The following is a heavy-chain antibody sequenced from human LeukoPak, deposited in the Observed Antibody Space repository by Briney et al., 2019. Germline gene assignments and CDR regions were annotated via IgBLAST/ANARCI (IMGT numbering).Heavy chain of an antibody. D-gene: IGHD3-3*01. CDR3: ARDGYQVPTTFGTFDP. CDR2: IKSKTDGGTT. Sequence: GGSLRLSCAASGFTFSNAWMSWVRQAPGKGLEWVGRIKSKTDGGTTDYAAPVKGRFTISRDDSKNTLYLQMNTLRAEDTAVYYCARDGYQVPTTFGTFDPWGQGTLVTVSS. CDR1: GFTFSNAW. J-gene: IGHJ5*02. V-gene: IGHV3-15*01.